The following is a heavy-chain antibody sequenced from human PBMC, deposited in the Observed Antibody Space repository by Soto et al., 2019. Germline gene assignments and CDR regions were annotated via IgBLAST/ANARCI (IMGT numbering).Heavy chain of an antibody. Sequence: PSETLSLTCTVSGGSSSSYYWSWIRQPPGKGLEWIGHIHYSGSTNYNPSLRSRVTMSVVTSQNQFSLKLSSVTAADTAVYYCAREEPRVHRAFDYWGRVTLVTV. CDR1: GGSSSSYY. J-gene: IGHJ4*02. CDR2: IHYSGST. V-gene: IGHV4-59*12. CDR3: AREEPRVHRAFDY.